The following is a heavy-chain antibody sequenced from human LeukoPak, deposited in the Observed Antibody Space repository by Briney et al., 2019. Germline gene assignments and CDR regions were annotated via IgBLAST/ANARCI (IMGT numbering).Heavy chain of an antibody. CDR3: ARGAFDI. Sequence: SETLSLTCTVSGGSISSSSYYWGWIRQPPGKGLEWIGSIYYSGSTYYNPSLKSRVTISVDTSKNQFSLKLSSVTAADTAVYYCARGAFDIWGQGTMVTVSS. CDR1: GGSISSSSYY. CDR2: IYYSGST. V-gene: IGHV4-39*01. J-gene: IGHJ3*02.